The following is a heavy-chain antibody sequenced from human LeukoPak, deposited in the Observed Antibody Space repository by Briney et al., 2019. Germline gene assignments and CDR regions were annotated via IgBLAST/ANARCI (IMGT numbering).Heavy chain of an antibody. D-gene: IGHD3-22*01. CDR3: ARDLVTTIVVPYDF. CDR2: MNQDGSHI. V-gene: IGHV3-7*01. J-gene: IGHJ4*02. CDR1: RFTFSNYW. Sequence: PGGSLRLSCAASRFTFSNYWMSWVRQAPGKGLEWLANMNQDGSHIYYVDSVKGRFTISRDNARNSLYLQLDSLRAEDTAVYYCARDLVTTIVVPYDFWGQGTLVTVSS.